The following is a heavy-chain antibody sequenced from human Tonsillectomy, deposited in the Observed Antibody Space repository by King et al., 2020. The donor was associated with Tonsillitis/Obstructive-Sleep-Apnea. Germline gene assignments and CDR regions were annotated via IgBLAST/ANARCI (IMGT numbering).Heavy chain of an antibody. CDR1: GFIFRDYP. Sequence: QLVQSGGGVVQPGRSLRLSCAASGFIFRDYPMHWIRQTPDKGLEWVAVISYDGSNKYYADSVKGRFTISRDNSNNTLSLQMDSLRAEDTAKYYCARDLVSYGDYAFACFQSWGQGTLVIVTS. D-gene: IGHD4-17*01. CDR2: ISYDGSNK. J-gene: IGHJ1*01. CDR3: ARDLVSYGDYAFACFQS. V-gene: IGHV3-30*01.